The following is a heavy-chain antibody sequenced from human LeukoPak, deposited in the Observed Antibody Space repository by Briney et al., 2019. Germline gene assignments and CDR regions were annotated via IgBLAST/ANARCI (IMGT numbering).Heavy chain of an antibody. CDR2: ISSSSSTI. J-gene: IGHJ4*02. V-gene: IGHV3-48*04. Sequence: GGSLRLSCAASGFTFSSYSMNWVRQAPGKGLEWVSYISSSSSTIYYADSVKGRFTISRDNAKNSLYLQMNSLRAEDTALYYCATYYDILTGPAFDYWGQGTLVTVSS. CDR1: GFTFSSYS. CDR3: ATYYDILTGPAFDY. D-gene: IGHD3-9*01.